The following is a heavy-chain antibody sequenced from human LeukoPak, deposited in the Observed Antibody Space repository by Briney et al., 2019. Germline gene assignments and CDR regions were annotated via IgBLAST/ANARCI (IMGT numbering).Heavy chain of an antibody. Sequence: PSETLSLTCTVSGGSISSYYWSWIRQPPGKGLEWIGYIYYIGTTNYNPSLESRVTVSVDPSKNQFSLKLSSVTAADPAVYFCPRSYSSSFPFDYWGQGTLVTVSS. CDR3: PRSYSSSFPFDY. D-gene: IGHD6-13*01. V-gene: IGHV4-59*01. CDR1: GGSISSYY. J-gene: IGHJ4*02. CDR2: IYYIGTT.